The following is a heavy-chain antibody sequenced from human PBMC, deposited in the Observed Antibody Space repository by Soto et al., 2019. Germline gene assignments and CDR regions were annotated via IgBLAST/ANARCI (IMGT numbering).Heavy chain of an antibody. V-gene: IGHV4-31*03. CDR1: GGSISSGGYY. J-gene: IGHJ6*02. D-gene: IGHD4-4*01. CDR3: ARDLGGMTTYYYYGMDV. Sequence: QVQLQESGPGLVKPSQTLSLTCTVSGGSISSGGYYWSWIRQHPGKGLEWIGYIYYSGSTYYNPSLKSRVTISVDTSKNQFSLKLSSVTATDTAVYYCARDLGGMTTYYYYGMDVWGQGTTVTVSS. CDR2: IYYSGST.